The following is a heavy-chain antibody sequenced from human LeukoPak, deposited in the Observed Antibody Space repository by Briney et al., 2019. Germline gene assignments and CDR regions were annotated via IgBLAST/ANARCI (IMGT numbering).Heavy chain of an antibody. V-gene: IGHV4-59*01. CDR1: GGSIISYF. D-gene: IGHD3-22*01. CDR2: IYYSGST. J-gene: IGHJ2*01. Sequence: PSETLSLTCTVSGGSIISYFWRWIRQPPRRGLEWIGYIYYSGSTNYNPSLKSRVTISVDTSKNQFSLMLSSVTAADTAVYYCARSNYYDSSRFDLWGRGTLVTVSS. CDR3: ARSNYYDSSRFDL.